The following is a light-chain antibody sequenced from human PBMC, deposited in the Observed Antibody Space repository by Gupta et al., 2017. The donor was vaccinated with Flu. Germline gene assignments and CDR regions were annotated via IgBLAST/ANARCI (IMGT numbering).Light chain of an antibody. CDR2: EVT. CDR3: SSYTDANTWV. CDR1: HSDVGGYQF. V-gene: IGLV2-14*01. Sequence: QSALTQPASVSGSPGQSIPISCSGTHSDVGGYQFVTWYQHPPGRATKLLIYEVTKRPSEISDRFSGSKSGNTASLTISGLQPEDEADYFCSSYTDANTWVFGSGSRVTVL. J-gene: IGLJ1*01.